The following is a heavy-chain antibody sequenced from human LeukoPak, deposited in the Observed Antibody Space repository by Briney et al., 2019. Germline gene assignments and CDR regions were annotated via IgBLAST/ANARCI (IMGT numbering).Heavy chain of an antibody. D-gene: IGHD2-15*01. CDR1: GSTLTEHA. CDR2: IIDVGGT. J-gene: IGHJ4*02. Sequence: GGSLRLSCAVSGSTLTEHAWSWVRQAPGEGLEWVSGIIDVGGTYYADSVKGRFTISRDSSKNTLYLQMNSLRAEDTATYYCAKDYCRGGNCPLPFFDSWGQGTLVTVSS. CDR3: AKDYCRGGNCPLPFFDS. V-gene: IGHV3-23*01.